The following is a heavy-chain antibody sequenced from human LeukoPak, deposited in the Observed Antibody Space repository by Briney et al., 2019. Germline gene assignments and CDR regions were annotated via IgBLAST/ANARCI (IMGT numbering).Heavy chain of an antibody. CDR3: ARGLGIANPFDY. V-gene: IGHV1-8*01. J-gene: IGHJ4*02. Sequence: ASVKVSCKASGYTFTSYDINWVRQATGQGLEWMGWMNPNSGNTGYAQKFQGRVTMTRNTSTSTAYMELSSLRSEDTAVYYCARGLGIANPFDYWGQGTLVTVSS. CDR2: MNPNSGNT. CDR1: GYTFTSYD. D-gene: IGHD6-13*01.